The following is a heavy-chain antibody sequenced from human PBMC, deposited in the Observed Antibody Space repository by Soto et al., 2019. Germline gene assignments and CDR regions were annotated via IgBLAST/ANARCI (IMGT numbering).Heavy chain of an antibody. J-gene: IGHJ3*02. CDR1: GGSVSSGSYY. CDR3: ARARGMRYYYDSSGHDAFDI. Sequence: SETLSLTCTVSGGSVSSGSYYWSLIRQPPGKGLDWIGYIYYSGSTNYNPSLKSRVTISVDTSKNQFSLKLSSVTAADTAVYYCARARGMRYYYDSSGHDAFDIWGQGTMVTVSS. V-gene: IGHV4-61*01. D-gene: IGHD3-22*01. CDR2: IYYSGST.